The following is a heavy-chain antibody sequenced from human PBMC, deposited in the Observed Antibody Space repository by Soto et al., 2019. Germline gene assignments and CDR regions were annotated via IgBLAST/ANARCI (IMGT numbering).Heavy chain of an antibody. V-gene: IGHV3-13*05. CDR3: ARTDRDFYGLDV. J-gene: IGHJ6*02. CDR1: GFTFRNYD. Sequence: EVQLVESGGGLVQPGGSLRLSCEASGFTFRNYDMHWVRQGTGKGLEWVSGISAAGDPDYADSVEGRFTISRENAQNSFFLQMYSLRVGDPAVYCCARTDRDFYGLDVWGQGTTVIVSS. CDR2: ISAAGDP.